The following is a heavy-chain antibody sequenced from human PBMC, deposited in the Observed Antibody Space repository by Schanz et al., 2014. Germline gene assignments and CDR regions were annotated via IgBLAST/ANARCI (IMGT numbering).Heavy chain of an antibody. Sequence: VQLVESGGGLVQPGGSLRLSCAASGFTFSSYTMNWVRQAPGKGLEWVSLIDYAGSTNYADSVKGRMTVSRDTSKNALFLQMNNLRAEDAAVYYCASPPISVAGRLADYWGQGILVAVSS. D-gene: IGHD6-19*01. V-gene: IGHV3-66*01. CDR3: ASPPISVAGRLADY. J-gene: IGHJ4*02. CDR1: GFTFSSYT. CDR2: IDYAGST.